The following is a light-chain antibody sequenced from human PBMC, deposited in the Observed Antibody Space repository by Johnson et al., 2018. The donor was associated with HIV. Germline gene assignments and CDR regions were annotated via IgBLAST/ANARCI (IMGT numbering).Light chain of an antibody. V-gene: IGLV1-51*01. J-gene: IGLJ1*01. CDR2: DNN. CDR1: SSNIGNNY. Sequence: QSVLTQPPSVSAAPGQKVTISCSGRSSNIGNNYVSWYQQLPGKAPKLFIFDNNKRPSGIPDRFSGSQSGTSATMGIPAHQTGDEADDYCVTWDTIRSVYVFGTGSKVTVL. CDR3: VTWDTIRSVYV.